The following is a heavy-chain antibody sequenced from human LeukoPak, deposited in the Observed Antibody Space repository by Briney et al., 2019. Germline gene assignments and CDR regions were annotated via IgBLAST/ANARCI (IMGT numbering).Heavy chain of an antibody. CDR3: ARVGAWELQRVFDY. Sequence: PGGSLRLSCAASGLTFSDYWMTWVRQVPGKGLEWVANINRGGNEVHYVDSVKGRFTISRDNAKNSLYLQLDSLRVEDTAVYYCARVGAWELQRVFDYWGQGTLVTVSS. D-gene: IGHD1-26*01. V-gene: IGHV3-7*01. CDR1: GLTFSDYW. J-gene: IGHJ4*02. CDR2: INRGGNEV.